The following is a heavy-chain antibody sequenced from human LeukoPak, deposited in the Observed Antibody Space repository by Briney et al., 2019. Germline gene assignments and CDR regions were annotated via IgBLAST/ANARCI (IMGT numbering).Heavy chain of an antibody. J-gene: IGHJ5*02. D-gene: IGHD6-6*01. Sequence: SETLSLTCTVSGGSISSYYWSWIRQPAGKGLEWIGRIYTSGSTYYNPSLKSRVTISVDTSKNQFSLKLSSVTAADTAVYYCARGSSSSSGVDWFDPWGQGTLVTVSS. CDR3: ARGSSSSSGVDWFDP. CDR1: GGSISSYY. CDR2: IYTSGST. V-gene: IGHV4-4*07.